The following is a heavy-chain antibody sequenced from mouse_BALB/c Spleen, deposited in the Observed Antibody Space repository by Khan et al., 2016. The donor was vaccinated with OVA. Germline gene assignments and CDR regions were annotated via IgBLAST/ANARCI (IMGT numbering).Heavy chain of an antibody. V-gene: IGHV3-2*02. D-gene: IGHD1-1*01. Sequence: EVQLQESGPGLVKPSQSLSLTCPVTGYSFPNINAWNWIRQFPGNKLEWMAIISSIGSTNYNPSLKSRISITRDTSKNQFFLQLNSVTTEDTATYYCARGNYYGYYFDYWGQGTTLTVSS. CDR1: GYSFPNINA. CDR3: ARGNYYGYYFDY. J-gene: IGHJ2*01. CDR2: ISSIGST.